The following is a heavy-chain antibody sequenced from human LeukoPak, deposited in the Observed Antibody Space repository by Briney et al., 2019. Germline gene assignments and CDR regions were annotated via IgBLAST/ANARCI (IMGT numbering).Heavy chain of an antibody. D-gene: IGHD6-19*01. CDR1: GYSFTGNY. CDR2: INPNTGAT. J-gene: IGHJ3*02. V-gene: IGHV1-2*02. CDR3: ARDEVDSRGWSDILDT. Sequence: ASVKVSCKASGYSFTGNYMHWVRQAPGQGLEWMGWINPNTGATKYAQNFQDRVTMTRDTSINTAYMELARLRLDDTAVYYCARDEVDSRGWSDILDTWGQGTMVIVSA.